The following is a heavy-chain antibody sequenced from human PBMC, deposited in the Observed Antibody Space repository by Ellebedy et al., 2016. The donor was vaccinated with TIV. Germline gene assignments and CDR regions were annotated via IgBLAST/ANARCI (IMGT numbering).Heavy chain of an antibody. V-gene: IGHV3-30-3*01. J-gene: IGHJ4*02. Sequence: PGGSLRLSCVASGYSFSTYAMHWVRQSPRKGLEWVAIVSFDVHKKFYSDSVKGRFTISRDNSKNTLYLDMTNLGVEDTAVYYCARDLTQYASGAGLSDSWGQGTLVTVS. CDR1: GYSFSTYA. CDR2: VSFDVHKK. CDR3: ARDLTQYASGAGLSDS. D-gene: IGHD2-2*01.